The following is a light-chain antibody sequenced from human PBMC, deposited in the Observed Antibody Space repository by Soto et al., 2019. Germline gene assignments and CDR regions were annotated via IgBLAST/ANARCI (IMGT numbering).Light chain of an antibody. V-gene: IGKV1-27*01. CDR3: QQYSSVPV. Sequence: DIQMTQSPTSLSASVGDRVTITCRASQGIRNFVAWYQQRPGKAPKLLIYAASTLQSGVPSRFSASGSGTDFTLTINSLQPEDLATYSCQQYSSVPVFGPGTKVEIK. J-gene: IGKJ3*01. CDR1: QGIRNF. CDR2: AAS.